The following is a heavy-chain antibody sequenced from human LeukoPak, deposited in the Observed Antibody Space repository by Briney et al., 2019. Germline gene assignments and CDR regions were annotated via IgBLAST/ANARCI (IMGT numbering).Heavy chain of an antibody. CDR3: ARDRIYYGSGSPQYYFDY. V-gene: IGHV4-34*01. Sequence: PSETLSLTCAVYGGSFSGYYWSWIRQPSGKGLEWIGEINHSGSTNYNPSLKSRVTISVDTSKNQFSLKLSSVTAADTAVYYCARDRIYYGSGSPQYYFDYWGQGTLVTVSS. J-gene: IGHJ4*02. CDR1: GGSFSGYY. D-gene: IGHD3-10*01. CDR2: INHSGST.